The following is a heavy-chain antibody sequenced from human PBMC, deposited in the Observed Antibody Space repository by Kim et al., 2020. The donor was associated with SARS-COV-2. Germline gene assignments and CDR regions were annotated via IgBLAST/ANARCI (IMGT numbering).Heavy chain of an antibody. D-gene: IGHD4-4*01. CDR1: GFTFSSYA. J-gene: IGHJ6*02. Sequence: GGSLRLSCAASGFTFSSYAMSWVRQAPGKGLEWVSAISGSGGSTYYADSVKGRFTISRDNSKNTLYLQMNSLRAEDTAVYYCAKDRYSNARYYYGMDVWGQGTTVTVSS. CDR2: ISGSGGST. V-gene: IGHV3-23*01. CDR3: AKDRYSNARYYYGMDV.